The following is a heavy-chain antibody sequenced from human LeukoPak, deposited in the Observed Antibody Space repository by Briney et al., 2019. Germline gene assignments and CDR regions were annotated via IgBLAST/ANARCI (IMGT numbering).Heavy chain of an antibody. D-gene: IGHD6-13*01. CDR2: ILYDGSKK. CDR3: ANFEGSSQAFHI. J-gene: IGHJ3*02. Sequence: GKSLRLSCVASGFTFTNYAMHWVRQDPGKGLEWAASILYDGSKKFYADSVKGRFSIYRDNSNYTLYLQMSSVRPEDTAVYYCANFEGSSQAFHIWGQGTLVTVSS. CDR1: GFTFTNYA. V-gene: IGHV3-30*18.